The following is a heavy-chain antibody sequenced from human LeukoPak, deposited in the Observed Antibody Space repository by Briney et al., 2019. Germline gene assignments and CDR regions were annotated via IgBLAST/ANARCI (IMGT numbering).Heavy chain of an antibody. CDR1: GFTFSSYS. V-gene: IGHV3-21*01. D-gene: IGHD3-10*01. CDR3: ARVIYYGSGSYYDN. CDR2: ISSSSYI. J-gene: IGHJ4*02. Sequence: GGSLRLSCAASGFTFSSYSMNWVRQAPGKGLEWVSSISSSSYIYYADSVKGRFTISRDNAKNSLYLQMNSLRAEDTAVYYCARVIYYGSGSYYDNWGQGTLVTVSS.